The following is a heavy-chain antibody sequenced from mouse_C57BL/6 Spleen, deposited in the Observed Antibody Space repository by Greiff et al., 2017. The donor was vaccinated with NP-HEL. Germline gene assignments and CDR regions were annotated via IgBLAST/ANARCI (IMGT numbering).Heavy chain of an antibody. D-gene: IGHD1-1*01. V-gene: IGHV1-54*01. CDR2: INPGSGGT. CDR1: GYAFTNYL. CDR3: ARALLRYGYFDV. J-gene: IGHJ1*03. Sequence: QVQLQQSGAELVRPGTSVKVSCKASGYAFTNYLIEWVKQRPGQGLEWIGVINPGSGGTNYNEKFKGKATLTADKSSSTAYMQLSSLTSEDSAVYFCARALLRYGYFDVWGTGTTVTVSS.